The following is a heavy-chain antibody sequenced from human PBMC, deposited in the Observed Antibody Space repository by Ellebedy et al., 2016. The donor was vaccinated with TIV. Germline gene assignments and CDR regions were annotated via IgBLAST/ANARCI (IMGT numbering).Heavy chain of an antibody. CDR2: IYYSGST. J-gene: IGHJ5*02. D-gene: IGHD5-24*01. Sequence: SETLSLTCTVSGGSISSSSYYWSWIRQPPGTGLEWIGYIYYSGSTNYNPSLKSRVTISVDTSKNQFSLKLSSVTAADTAVYYCARRWRDGYNWFDPWGQGTLVTVSS. V-gene: IGHV4-61*05. CDR3: ARRWRDGYNWFDP. CDR1: GGSISSSSYY.